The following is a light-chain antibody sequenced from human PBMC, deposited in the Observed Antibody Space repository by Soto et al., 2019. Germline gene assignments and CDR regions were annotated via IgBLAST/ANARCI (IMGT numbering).Light chain of an antibody. CDR3: HQYGSAPWT. J-gene: IGKJ1*01. CDR2: GAS. V-gene: IGKV3-20*01. Sequence: EIVLTQSPGTLSLSPGERATLSCRASQSIGDTLAWYQQKPGQAPRLLISGASNRATGTPDRFRGSGSGTDFTLTITRLEPEDFAVYYCHQYGSAPWTFGQGTKVDIK. CDR1: QSIGDT.